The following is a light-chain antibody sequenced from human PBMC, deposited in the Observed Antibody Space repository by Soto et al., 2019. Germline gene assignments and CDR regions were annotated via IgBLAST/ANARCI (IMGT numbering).Light chain of an antibody. CDR3: SSYTSSNTLYV. CDR2: DVN. J-gene: IGLJ1*01. V-gene: IGLV2-14*01. Sequence: QSVLTQPASVSGSPGQSITISCTGTSSEVGGYNYVSWYKQHPGKAPKLMIYDVNNRPSGVSDRFSGSKSGKTASLTISGLQAEDEADYFCSSYTSSNTLYVLGAGTKVTVL. CDR1: SSEVGGYNY.